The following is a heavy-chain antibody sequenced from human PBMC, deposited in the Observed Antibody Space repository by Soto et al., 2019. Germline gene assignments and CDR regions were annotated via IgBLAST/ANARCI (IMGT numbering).Heavy chain of an antibody. V-gene: IGHV3-53*04. J-gene: IGHJ4*02. D-gene: IGHD4-17*01. CDR2: IYSGGST. CDR3: ARALMPTEAY. CDR1: GFTVSSNY. Sequence: EVQLVESGGGLVQPGESLRLSCAASGFTVSSNYMSWVRQAPGMGLEWVSVIYSGGSTYYADSVKGRFTISRHNSKNTLYLQMHNLRPEVTAVYYCARALMPTEAYWGQGPGVTVSS.